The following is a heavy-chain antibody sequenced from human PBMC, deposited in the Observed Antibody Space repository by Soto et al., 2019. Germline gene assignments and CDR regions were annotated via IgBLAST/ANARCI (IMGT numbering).Heavy chain of an antibody. Sequence: QVQLVQSGAEVKKPGSSVKVSCKASGGTFSSYAISWVRQAPGQGLEWMGGIIPIFGTANYARKFQGRVTIPADESTSTAYMELSSLRSEDTAVYYCAIRYYDFWSGQTSGYYYYGMDVWGQGTTVTVSS. V-gene: IGHV1-69*01. J-gene: IGHJ6*02. CDR2: IIPIFGTA. D-gene: IGHD3-3*01. CDR3: AIRYYDFWSGQTSGYYYYGMDV. CDR1: GGTFSSYA.